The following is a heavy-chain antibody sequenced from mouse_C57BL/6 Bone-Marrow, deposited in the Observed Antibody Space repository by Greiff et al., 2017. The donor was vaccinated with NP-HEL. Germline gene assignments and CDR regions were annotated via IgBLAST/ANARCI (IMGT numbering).Heavy chain of an antibody. J-gene: IGHJ3*01. CDR3: ARDGTARATAY. Sequence: DVMLVESGGGLVQPGGSLKLSCAASGFTFSDYYMYWVRQTPEKRLEWVAYISNGGGSTYYPDTVKGRFTISRDNAKNTLYLQMSRLKSEDTAMYYCARDGTARATAYWGQGTLVTVSA. CDR2: ISNGGGST. D-gene: IGHD3-2*01. V-gene: IGHV5-12*01. CDR1: GFTFSDYY.